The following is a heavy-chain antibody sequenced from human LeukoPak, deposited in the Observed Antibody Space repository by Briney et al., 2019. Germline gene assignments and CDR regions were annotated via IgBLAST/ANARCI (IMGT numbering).Heavy chain of an antibody. Sequence: SGGSLRLSCAASGFTFSSYSMNWVRQAPGKGLEWVSSISSSSSYIYYADSVKGRFTISRDNAKNSLYLQMNSLGAEDTAVYYCARAHVERGSIAVAYYFDYWGQGTLVTVSS. CDR3: ARAHVERGSIAVAYYFDY. CDR2: ISSSSSYI. CDR1: GFTFSSYS. D-gene: IGHD6-19*01. V-gene: IGHV3-21*01. J-gene: IGHJ4*02.